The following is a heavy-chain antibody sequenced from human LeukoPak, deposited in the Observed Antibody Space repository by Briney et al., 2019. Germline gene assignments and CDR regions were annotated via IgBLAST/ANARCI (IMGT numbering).Heavy chain of an antibody. CDR2: ISGGGGST. CDR1: GFTFTSYS. CDR3: AKWKYSNSGIDDY. Sequence: GGSLRLSCAASGFTFTSYSMNWVRQAPGKGLEWVSTISGGGGSTYYADSVKGRFTISRDNSKNTLYLQVNSLRAEDTAVYYCAKWKYSNSGIDDYWGQGTLVTVSS. V-gene: IGHV3-23*01. D-gene: IGHD6-6*01. J-gene: IGHJ4*02.